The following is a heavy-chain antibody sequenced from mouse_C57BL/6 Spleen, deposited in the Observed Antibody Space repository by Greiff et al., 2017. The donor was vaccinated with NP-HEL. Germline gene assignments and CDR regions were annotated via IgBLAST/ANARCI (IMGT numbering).Heavy chain of an antibody. J-gene: IGHJ1*03. Sequence: QVQLQQSGPELVKPGASVKISCKASGYAFSSSWMNWVKQRPGKGLEWIGRIYPGDGDTNYNQKFKGKSTLTVDKSSSTAYMQLSSLTSEDSAVYYCARYLEGYFDVWGTGTTVTVSS. CDR1: GYAFSSSW. V-gene: IGHV1-82*01. CDR3: ARYLEGYFDV. CDR2: IYPGDGDT.